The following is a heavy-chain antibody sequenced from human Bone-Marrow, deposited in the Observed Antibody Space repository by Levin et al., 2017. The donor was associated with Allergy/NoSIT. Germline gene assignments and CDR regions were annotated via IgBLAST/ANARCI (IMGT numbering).Heavy chain of an antibody. D-gene: IGHD3-10*01. CDR1: GASISSGGYY. CDR2: VHYSGST. J-gene: IGHJ4*02. V-gene: IGHV4-31*03. Sequence: SETLSLTCTVSGASISSGGYYLTWIRQHPAKGLEWIGYVHYSGSTYYNPSLKSRVTISVDTSQSQFSLTLRSVTAADTAVYYCTRDSAGNYFDPWGQGTLVTVSS. CDR3: TRDSAGNYFDP.